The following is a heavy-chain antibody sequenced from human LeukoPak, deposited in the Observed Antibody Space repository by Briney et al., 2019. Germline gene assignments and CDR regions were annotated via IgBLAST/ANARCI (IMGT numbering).Heavy chain of an antibody. CDR2: IIPIFGTA. Sequence: VASVKVSCKASGGTFISYAISWVRQAPGQGLEWMGGIIPIFGTANYAQKFQGRVTITADESTSTAYMELSSLRSEDTAVYYCARGALYSSGWYATDYWGQGTLVTVSS. CDR1: GGTFISYA. J-gene: IGHJ4*02. V-gene: IGHV1-69*13. CDR3: ARGALYSSGWYATDY. D-gene: IGHD6-19*01.